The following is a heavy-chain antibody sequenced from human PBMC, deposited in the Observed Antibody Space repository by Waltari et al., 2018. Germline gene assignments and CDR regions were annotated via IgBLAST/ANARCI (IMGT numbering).Heavy chain of an antibody. CDR1: GFSFSNAW. V-gene: IGHV3-15*07. CDR2: IKTRADGGTA. CDR3: TPPPYYYYYGMDV. J-gene: IGHJ6*02. Sequence: EVQLVESGGGLVNPGGSLRLSCAASGFSFSNAWMNWVRQAPGKGLEWVGRIKTRADGGTADYAAPVRGRFTISRDASQNTLYLQMNSLKTEDTAVYYCTPPPYYYYYGMDVWGQGTTVTVSS.